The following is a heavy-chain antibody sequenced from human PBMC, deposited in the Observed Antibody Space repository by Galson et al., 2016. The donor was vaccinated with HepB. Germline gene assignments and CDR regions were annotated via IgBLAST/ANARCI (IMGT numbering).Heavy chain of an antibody. D-gene: IGHD1-26*01. Sequence: QSGAEVKKPGESLKISCKGSGYILSNYWIAWVRQMPGKGLEWMGMIYPGDSDTRYSPSFQGQVTISADKSIDTAYLQWSSLKASDTAVYYCARQVGATGYLEWWGQGTLVTVSS. V-gene: IGHV5-51*01. CDR3: ARQVGATGYLEW. CDR2: IYPGDSDT. J-gene: IGHJ4*02. CDR1: GYILSNYW.